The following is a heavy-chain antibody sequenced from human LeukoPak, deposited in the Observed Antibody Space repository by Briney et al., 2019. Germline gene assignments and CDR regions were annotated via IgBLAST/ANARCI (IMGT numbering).Heavy chain of an antibody. D-gene: IGHD4-23*01. Sequence: GGSLRLSCAASGSNVSNNYMTWVRQAPGKGLEWVSLIYSSGSTYYADSVKGRFTISRDNSKNTLYLQVNSLRAEDTAVYYCARRGDGGRSFDYWGQGTLVTVSS. CDR2: IYSSGST. CDR1: GSNVSNNY. CDR3: ARRGDGGRSFDY. V-gene: IGHV3-53*01. J-gene: IGHJ4*02.